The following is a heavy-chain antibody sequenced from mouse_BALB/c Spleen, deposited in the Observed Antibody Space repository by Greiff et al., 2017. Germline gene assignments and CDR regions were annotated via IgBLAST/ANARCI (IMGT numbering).Heavy chain of an antibody. D-gene: IGHD2-14*01. J-gene: IGHJ4*01. V-gene: IGHV5-17*02. CDR2: ISSGSSTI. CDR1: GFTFSSFG. Sequence: EVMLVESGGGLVQPGGSRKLSCAASGFTFSSFGMHWVRQAPEKGLEWVAYISSGSSTIYYADTVKGRFTISRDNPKNTLFLQMTSLRSEDTAMYYCARSEGNYRYDYAMDYWGQGTSVTVSS. CDR3: ARSEGNYRYDYAMDY.